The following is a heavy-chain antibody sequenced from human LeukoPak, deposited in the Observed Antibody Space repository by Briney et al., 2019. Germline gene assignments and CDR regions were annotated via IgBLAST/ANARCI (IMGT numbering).Heavy chain of an antibody. V-gene: IGHV6-1*01. CDR3: ARDLAGFGGYSYGMVDY. J-gene: IGHJ4*02. CDR1: GDSVSSNSAA. D-gene: IGHD5-18*01. CDR2: TYYRSEWHN. Sequence: SQTLSLTCANSGDSVSSNSAAWNWIRQSPSRGLEWLGRTYYRSEWHNDYAVSVKSRIMISPDTSKNQFSLQLKSVTPEDTAVYYCARDLAGFGGYSYGMVDYWGQGTLVTVSS.